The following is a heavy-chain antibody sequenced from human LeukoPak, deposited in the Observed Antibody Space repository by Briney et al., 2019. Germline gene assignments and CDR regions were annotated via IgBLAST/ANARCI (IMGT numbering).Heavy chain of an antibody. J-gene: IGHJ5*02. CDR3: ARDSRGGLPELPSNWFDP. V-gene: IGHV3-33*01. Sequence: GGSLRLSCAASGFTFSSYGMHWVRQAPGKGLEWVAVIWYDGSNKYYADSVKGRFTISRDNSKNTLYLQMNSLRAEDTAVYYCARDSRGGLPELPSNWFDPWGQGTLVTVSS. CDR2: IWYDGSNK. CDR1: GFTFSSYG. D-gene: IGHD1-14*01.